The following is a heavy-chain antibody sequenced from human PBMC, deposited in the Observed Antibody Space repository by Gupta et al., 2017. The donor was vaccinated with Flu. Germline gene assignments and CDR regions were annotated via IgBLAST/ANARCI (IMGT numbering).Heavy chain of an antibody. Sequence: GMHWVRQAPGKGLDWVAVTSDDGANKYYAEFARGRFTISRDNSRNILYLEMHSLRIEDTAIYYCARGGDYFQNWGRGTLVTVSS. J-gene: IGHJ1*01. CDR1: G. CDR2: TSDDGANK. D-gene: IGHD3-10*01. V-gene: IGHV3-30*03. CDR3: ARGGDYFQN.